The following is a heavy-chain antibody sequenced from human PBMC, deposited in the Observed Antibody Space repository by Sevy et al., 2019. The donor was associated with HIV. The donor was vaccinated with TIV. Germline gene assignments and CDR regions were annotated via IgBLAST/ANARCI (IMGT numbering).Heavy chain of an antibody. J-gene: IGHJ4*02. Sequence: GGSLRLSCAAPGFIFSGYWMTWVRQAPGKGLEWVANIKFDGSEKYYVDSVKGRFTISRDNAKNSVFLQMNSLRAAATAVYYCARGRYCSGGGCYIDYWGQGTLVTVSS. CDR3: ARGRYCSGGGCYIDY. CDR2: IKFDGSEK. CDR1: GFIFSGYW. D-gene: IGHD2-15*01. V-gene: IGHV3-7*01.